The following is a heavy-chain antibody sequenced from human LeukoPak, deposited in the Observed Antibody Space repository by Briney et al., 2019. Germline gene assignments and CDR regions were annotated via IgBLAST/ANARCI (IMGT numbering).Heavy chain of an antibody. CDR2: IYYIGST. Sequence: SETLSLTCTVSGGSISSYYWSWIRQPPGKGLEWIGYIYYIGSTNYNPSLKSRVTISVDTSKNQFSLRLSSVTAADTAVYYCARDIASSFDYWGQGTLVTVSS. J-gene: IGHJ4*02. CDR1: GGSISSYY. D-gene: IGHD3-16*02. CDR3: ARDIASSFDY. V-gene: IGHV4-59*12.